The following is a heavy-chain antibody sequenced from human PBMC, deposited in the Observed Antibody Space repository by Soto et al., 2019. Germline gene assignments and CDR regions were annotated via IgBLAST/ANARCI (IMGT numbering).Heavy chain of an antibody. CDR1: GFTFSSYA. V-gene: IGHV3-23*01. D-gene: IGHD5-18*01. Sequence: GGSLRLSCAASGFTFSSYAMSWFRQTPETGLEWVSAITGPSDKVYYGDSVKGRFTISRDNSRNTLYLQMDSLRAEDTAVYFCAKEITRYGFSGLDSWGQGTLVTVSS. CDR2: ITGPSDKV. CDR3: AKEITRYGFSGLDS. J-gene: IGHJ5*01.